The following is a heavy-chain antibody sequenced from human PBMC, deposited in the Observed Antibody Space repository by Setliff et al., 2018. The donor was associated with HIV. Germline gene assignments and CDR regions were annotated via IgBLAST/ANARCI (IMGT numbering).Heavy chain of an antibody. CDR1: GGSMTNDNYH. CDR2: INDSGRT. D-gene: IGHD3-22*01. J-gene: IGHJ4*02. CDR3: ARSGLYDSSGYYLEYFDY. V-gene: IGHV4-39*07. Sequence: PSETLSLTCNVSGGSMTNDNYHWGWIRQSPGKGLEWVGEINDSGRTNYNPSLKSRVTISVDTSKNQFSLKLSSVTAADTAVYYCARSGLYDSSGYYLEYFDYWGQGTLVTVSS.